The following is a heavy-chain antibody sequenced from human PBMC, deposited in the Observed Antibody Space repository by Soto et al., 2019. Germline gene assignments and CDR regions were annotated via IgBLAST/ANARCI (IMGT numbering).Heavy chain of an antibody. J-gene: IGHJ2*01. CDR2: IYYIGTS. Sequence: QVQLQESGPGLVKPSQTLSLTCTVSGASISSGGYYWGWIRQHPGKGLEWIGFIYYIGTSYYNPSLESRMTLSVDTSKNRFSLNLTSVTAADTAVYYCARVLRDVLSDRYYWYFDLWGRGTLVTVSS. CDR1: GASISSGGYY. CDR3: ARVLRDVLSDRYYWYFDL. V-gene: IGHV4-31*03. D-gene: IGHD3-16*02.